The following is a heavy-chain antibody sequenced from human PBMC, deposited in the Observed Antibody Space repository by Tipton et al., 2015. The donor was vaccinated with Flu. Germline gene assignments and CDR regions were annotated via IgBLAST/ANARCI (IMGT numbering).Heavy chain of an antibody. J-gene: IGHJ3*02. Sequence: TLSLTCTVSGDSLSNYYWNWIRQPAGKGREWIGRIYGSGSTNYNPSLKSRVTMSLDASKNQFSLRLTSVTAADTAVYFCARVDYQLPFHSFDIWGQGTVVTVSS. D-gene: IGHD2-21*02. V-gene: IGHV4-4*07. CDR1: GDSLSNYY. CDR2: IYGSGST. CDR3: ARVDYQLPFHSFDI.